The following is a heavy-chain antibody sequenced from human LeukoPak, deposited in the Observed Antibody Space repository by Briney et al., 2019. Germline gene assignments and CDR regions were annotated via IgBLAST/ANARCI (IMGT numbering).Heavy chain of an antibody. J-gene: IGHJ5*02. Sequence: ASVKVSCKASGYTFTNYGISWVRQAPGQGLEWMGWISAYNGNTNYAHQLQGRVTMTTDASTRTAYMELRSLRSDDTAVYYCARLQASYYDFWSGYFSSDFNWFDPWGQGTLVTVSS. CDR3: ARLQASYYDFWSGYFSSDFNWFDP. V-gene: IGHV1-18*01. D-gene: IGHD3-3*01. CDR1: GYTFTNYG. CDR2: ISAYNGNT.